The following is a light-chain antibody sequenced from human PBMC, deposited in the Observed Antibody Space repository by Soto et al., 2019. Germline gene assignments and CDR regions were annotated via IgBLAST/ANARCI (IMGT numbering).Light chain of an antibody. Sequence: EILVTQSPATLSVSPGERATLSCRASQSVGSDLAWYQQKPGQAPRLLIYGAFSRATGIPDRFSGGGSGTDFTLTISRLEPEDFAVYYCQQYGSSPLTFGGGAKVDI. J-gene: IGKJ4*01. CDR3: QQYGSSPLT. CDR1: QSVGSD. CDR2: GAF. V-gene: IGKV3-20*01.